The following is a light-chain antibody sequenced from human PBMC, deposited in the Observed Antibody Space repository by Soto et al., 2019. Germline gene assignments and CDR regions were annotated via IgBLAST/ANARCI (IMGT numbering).Light chain of an antibody. V-gene: IGKV3-15*01. J-gene: IGKJ5*01. CDR1: QSVGHN. CDR2: GAS. Sequence: DMVVTQSPATLSVSPGEGATLSCRASQSVGHNLAWYQHKPGQAPRILIYGASTRVTGVPARFSGSGSGTEFTLTISSLQSEDFAVYYCLQYSKGPDYTLGQGTRMENK. CDR3: LQYSKGPDYT.